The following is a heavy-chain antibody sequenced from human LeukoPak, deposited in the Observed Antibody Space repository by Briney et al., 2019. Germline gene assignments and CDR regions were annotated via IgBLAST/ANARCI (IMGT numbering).Heavy chain of an antibody. V-gene: IGHV3-30*18. D-gene: IGHD2-15*01. J-gene: IGHJ5*02. Sequence: QPGRSLRLSCAASGFTFSSYGMHWVRQAPGKGLEWVAVISYDGSNKYYADSVKGRFTISRDNSKNTLYLQMNSLRAEDTAVYYCAKPPYPYCSGGSCAWFDPWGQGTLVTVSS. CDR2: ISYDGSNK. CDR1: GFTFSSYG. CDR3: AKPPYPYCSGGSCAWFDP.